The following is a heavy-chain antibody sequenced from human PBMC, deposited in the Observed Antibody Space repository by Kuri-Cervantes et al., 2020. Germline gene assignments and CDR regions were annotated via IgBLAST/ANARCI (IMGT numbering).Heavy chain of an antibody. J-gene: IGHJ5*02. Sequence: SETLSLTCAVYGGSFSGYYWSWIRQPPGKGLEWIGEINHRGSTNYNPSLKSRVTISVDTSKNQFSLKLSSVTAADTAVYYCARDIGEVAARPLNWFDPWGQGTLVTVSS. CDR1: GGSFSGYY. CDR3: ARDIGEVAARPLNWFDP. V-gene: IGHV4-34*01. CDR2: INHRGST. D-gene: IGHD6-6*01.